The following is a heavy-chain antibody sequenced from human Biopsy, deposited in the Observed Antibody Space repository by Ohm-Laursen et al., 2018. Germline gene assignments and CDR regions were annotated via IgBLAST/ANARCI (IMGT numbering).Heavy chain of an antibody. D-gene: IGHD1-1*01. CDR2: INHSGRT. CDR3: ARETPTGIPFNWLDP. J-gene: IGHJ5*02. V-gene: IGHV4-34*01. CDR1: GESFNGYY. Sequence: GTLSLTWAVYGESFNGYYWSWIRQTPGKGLEWIGEINHSGRTNYNPSLKSRVTISVDTSKNQFSLKVRSVTAADTAVYYCARETPTGIPFNWLDPWGQGTLVIVST.